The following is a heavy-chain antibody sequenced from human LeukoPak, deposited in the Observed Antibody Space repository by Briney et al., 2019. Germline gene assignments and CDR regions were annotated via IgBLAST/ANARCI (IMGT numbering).Heavy chain of an antibody. J-gene: IGHJ4*02. CDR3: ARGLKTYYDILTGYYKGMAYFDY. CDR1: GVSISISSYY. V-gene: IGHV4-39*01. Sequence: PSETLSLTCTVSGVSISISSYYWGWIRQPPGKGLEWMGGIHYGGTTYYNPSFKSRVTISVDTSNNKFSLKLSSVTAADTAVYYCARGLKTYYDILTGYYKGMAYFDYWGQGTLVTVSS. CDR2: IHYGGTT. D-gene: IGHD3-9*01.